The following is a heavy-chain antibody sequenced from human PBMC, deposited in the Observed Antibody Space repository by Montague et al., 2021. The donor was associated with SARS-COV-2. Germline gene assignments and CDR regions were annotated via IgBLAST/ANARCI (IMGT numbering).Heavy chain of an antibody. CDR2: TYFTSRWSS. V-gene: IGHV6-1*01. J-gene: IGHJ4*02. Sequence: CAISGDSVSSTSAAWNWIRQSPSRGLAWLGRTYFTSRWSSEYALSVKSRLIISPDTYKNQFSLQLMSVTPDDTAVYYCARAYCSSTSCYPIDYWSQGTLVTVSS. CDR1: GDSVSSTSAA. CDR3: ARAYCSSTSCYPIDY. D-gene: IGHD2-2*01.